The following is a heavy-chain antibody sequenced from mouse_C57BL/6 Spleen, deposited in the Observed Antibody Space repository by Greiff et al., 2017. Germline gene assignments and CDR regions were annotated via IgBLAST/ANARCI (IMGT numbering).Heavy chain of an antibody. CDR3: TGGNYDGSRGAMDY. V-gene: IGHV6-3*01. D-gene: IGHD1-1*01. CDR2: IRLKSDNYAT. CDR1: GFTFSNYW. Sequence: EVKLVESGGGLVQPGGSMKLSCVASGFTFSNYWMNWVRQSPEQGLEWVAQIRLKSDNYATHSEVSGKGRFTISRDDSISSVYLQMNTLRADDTVIYYCTGGNYDGSRGAMDYWGQGTSVTVSS. J-gene: IGHJ4*01.